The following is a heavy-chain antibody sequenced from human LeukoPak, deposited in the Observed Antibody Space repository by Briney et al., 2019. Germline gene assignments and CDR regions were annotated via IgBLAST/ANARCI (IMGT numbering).Heavy chain of an antibody. D-gene: IGHD5-18*01. Sequence: SVKVSCKASGGTFSSCAISWVRQAPGQGLEWMGGIIPIFGTANYAQKFQGRVTITADESTSTAYMELSSLRSEDTAVYYCAREDVDTAILFDYWGQGTLVTVSS. CDR1: GGTFSSCA. J-gene: IGHJ4*02. CDR3: AREDVDTAILFDY. V-gene: IGHV1-69*13. CDR2: IIPIFGTA.